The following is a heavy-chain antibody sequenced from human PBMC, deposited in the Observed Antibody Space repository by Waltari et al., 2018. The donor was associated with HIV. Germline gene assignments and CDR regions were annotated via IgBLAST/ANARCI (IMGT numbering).Heavy chain of an antibody. CDR3: ARVGFAGEDY. CDR2: ISYDGSNK. J-gene: IGHJ4*02. CDR1: GFTFSSYA. V-gene: IGHV3-30*01. D-gene: IGHD7-27*01. Sequence: QVQLVESGGGVVQPGRSLRLSCAASGFTFSSYAMHWVRQAPGKGLGWVAVISYDGSNKYYADSVKGRFTISRDNSKNTLYLQMNSLRAEDTAVYYCARVGFAGEDYWGQGTLVTVSS.